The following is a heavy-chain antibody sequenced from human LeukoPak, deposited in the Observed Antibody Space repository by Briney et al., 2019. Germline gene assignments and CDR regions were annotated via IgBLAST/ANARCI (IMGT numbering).Heavy chain of an antibody. Sequence: GGSLRLSCAASGFTFSSYAMHWVRQAPGKGLEWVAVISYDGSNKYYADSVKGRFTISRDNSKNTLYLQMNSLRAEDTAVYYCAREKQLGWFDPWGQGTLVTVSS. V-gene: IGHV3-30-3*01. D-gene: IGHD6-6*01. J-gene: IGHJ5*02. CDR1: GFTFSSYA. CDR3: AREKQLGWFDP. CDR2: ISYDGSNK.